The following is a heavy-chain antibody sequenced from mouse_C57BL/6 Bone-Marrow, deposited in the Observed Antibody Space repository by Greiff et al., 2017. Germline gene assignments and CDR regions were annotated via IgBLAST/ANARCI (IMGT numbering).Heavy chain of an antibody. Sequence: EVMLVESGGGLVKPGGSLKLSCAASGFTFSDYGMHWVRQAPEKGLEWVAYISSGSSTIYYADTVKGRFTISRDNAKNTLFLQMTSLRSEYTAMYYCARPITTASSFAYWGQGTLVTVSA. D-gene: IGHD1-2*01. V-gene: IGHV5-17*01. CDR1: GFTFSDYG. CDR3: ARPITTASSFAY. J-gene: IGHJ3*01. CDR2: ISSGSSTI.